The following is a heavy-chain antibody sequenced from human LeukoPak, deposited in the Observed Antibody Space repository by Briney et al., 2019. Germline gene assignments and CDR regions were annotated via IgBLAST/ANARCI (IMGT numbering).Heavy chain of an antibody. V-gene: IGHV4-39*01. CDR1: GGSISNYY. J-gene: IGHJ4*02. D-gene: IGHD1-26*01. Sequence: SETLSLTCTVSGGSISNYYWGWIRQPPGRGLEWIGSISYSGTYYNPSLKSRLTISVDTSKNHFSLNLRSVTAADTAVYYCARRTSNPVGAIDYWGQGTLVTVSS. CDR2: ISYSGT. CDR3: ARRTSNPVGAIDY.